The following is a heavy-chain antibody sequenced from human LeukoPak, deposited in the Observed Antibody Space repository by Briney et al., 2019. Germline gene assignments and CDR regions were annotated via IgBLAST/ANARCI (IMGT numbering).Heavy chain of an antibody. J-gene: IGHJ5*02. CDR3: AREEWVQGNWFDP. CDR2: IKQDGSEK. CDR1: GFTFSSYL. D-gene: IGHD1-26*01. V-gene: IGHV3-7*01. Sequence: GGSLRLSCAASGFTFSSYLLSWVRQAPGKGLERVANIKQDGSEKYYVDSVKGRFTISRDNAKKSLYLQMNSLRAEDTAVYYCAREEWVQGNWFDPWGQGTLVTVSS.